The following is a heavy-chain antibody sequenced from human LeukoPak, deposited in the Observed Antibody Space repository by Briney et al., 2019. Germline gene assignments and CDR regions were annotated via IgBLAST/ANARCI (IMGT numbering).Heavy chain of an antibody. CDR3: ARDLLAVTSTGIGFDY. CDR1: GFSFSTYS. V-gene: IGHV3-48*01. CDR2: ISGSSSTI. Sequence: GGSLRLSCAASGFSFSTYSMNWVRQAPGKGLEWISYISGSSSTIYYADSVKGRFTISRDNAKNSLYLQMNSLGAEDTAIYNCARDLLAVTSTGIGFDYWGQGTLVTVSS. D-gene: IGHD6-19*01. J-gene: IGHJ4*02.